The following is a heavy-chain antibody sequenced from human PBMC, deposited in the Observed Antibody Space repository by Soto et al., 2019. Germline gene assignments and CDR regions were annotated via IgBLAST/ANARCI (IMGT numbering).Heavy chain of an antibody. V-gene: IGHV3-23*01. CDR3: AKAPARLGELSFYFFVGRYYVDH. D-gene: IGHD3-16*02. CDR2: ISGSGGST. Sequence: TGGSLRLSCAASGFTFSSYAMSWVRQAPGKGLEWVSAISGSGGSTYYADSVKGRFTISRDNSKNTLYLQMNSLRAEDTAVYYCAKAPARLGELSFYFFVGRYYVDHCVKGTLFTVPS. CDR1: GFTFSSYA. J-gene: IGHJ4*02.